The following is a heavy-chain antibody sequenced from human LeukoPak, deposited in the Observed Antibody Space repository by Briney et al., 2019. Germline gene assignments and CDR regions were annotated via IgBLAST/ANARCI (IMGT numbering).Heavy chain of an antibody. CDR2: IWYDGSNK. D-gene: IGHD2-2*01. V-gene: IGHV3-33*01. J-gene: IGHJ3*02. CDR3: ARDGGVVPAAIRDAFDI. CDR1: GFTFSSYG. Sequence: GGSLRLSCAASGFTFSSYGMPWVRQAPGKGLEWVAVIWYDGSNKYYADSVKGRFTISRDNSKNTLYLQMNSLRAEDTAVYYCARDGGVVPAAIRDAFDIWGQGTMVTVSS.